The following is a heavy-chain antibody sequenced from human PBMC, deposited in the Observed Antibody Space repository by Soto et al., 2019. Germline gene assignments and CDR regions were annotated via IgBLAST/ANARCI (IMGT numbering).Heavy chain of an antibody. V-gene: IGHV4-31*01. D-gene: IGHD1-26*01. J-gene: IGHJ4*02. CDR3: AGIYSGSPGGTLRY. CDR2: IYYSGST. Sequence: HVQLQESGPGLVKPSQTLSLTCTVSGGSISSGGYYWSWIRQHPGKGLEWIGYIYYSGSTYYNPSLTSLVTISVDTSKNQFSLKLSSVTAADTAVYYCAGIYSGSPGGTLRYWGQGTLVTVSS. CDR1: GGSISSGGYY.